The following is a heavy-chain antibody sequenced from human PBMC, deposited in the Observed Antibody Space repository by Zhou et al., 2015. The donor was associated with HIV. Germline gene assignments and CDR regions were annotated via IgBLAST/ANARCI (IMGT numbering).Heavy chain of an antibody. Sequence: EVQLLESGGRLGKAGGSLRLSCAVSGFTFSRFAMSWVRQPPGKGLQWVSAIRGSGDETYYADSVKGRFSISRDNSRNTLFLHLNNLRAEDTAIYYCAKLDYDFWSGFYRYFDYWGQGVLVTVSS. CDR1: GFTFSRFA. CDR2: IRGSGDET. J-gene: IGHJ4*02. V-gene: IGHV3-23*01. D-gene: IGHD3-3*01. CDR3: AKLDYDFWSGFYRYFDY.